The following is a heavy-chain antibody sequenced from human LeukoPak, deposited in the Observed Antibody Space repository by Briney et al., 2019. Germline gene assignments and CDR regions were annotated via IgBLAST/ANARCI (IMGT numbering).Heavy chain of an antibody. CDR1: GFTLSSYS. D-gene: IGHD3-10*01. CDR3: ARDWSEGSGSYIED. CDR2: ISSTSSYI. Sequence: GGSLRLSCEGSGFTLSSYSMNWVRQAPGEGLEWVSSISSTSSYIYYADSVKGRFTISRDNAKNSLYLQMNSLRDEDTAVYYCARDWSEGSGSYIEDWGQGTLVIVSS. V-gene: IGHV3-21*01. J-gene: IGHJ4*02.